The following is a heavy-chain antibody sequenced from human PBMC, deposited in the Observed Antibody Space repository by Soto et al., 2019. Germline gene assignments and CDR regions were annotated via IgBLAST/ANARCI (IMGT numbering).Heavy chain of an antibody. D-gene: IGHD3-10*01. V-gene: IGHV1-69*13. CDR3: ARDWGNMVRGVIRPYYGMDV. Sequence: ASVKVSCKASGVTFSSXAISWVRQAPGQGLEWMGGIIPIFGTANYAQKFQGRVTITADESTSTAYMELSSLRSEDTAVYYCARDWGNMVRGVIRPYYGMDVWGQGTTVTVSS. CDR2: IIPIFGTA. J-gene: IGHJ6*02. CDR1: GVTFSSXA.